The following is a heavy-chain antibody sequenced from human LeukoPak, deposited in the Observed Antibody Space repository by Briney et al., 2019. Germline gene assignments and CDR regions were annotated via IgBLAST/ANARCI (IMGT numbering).Heavy chain of an antibody. Sequence: SETLSLTCTVSGGSTSSGGYYWSWIRQHPGKGLEWIGYIYYSGSTYYNPSLKSRVTISVDTSKNQFSLKLSSVTAADTAVYYCARVLTGIVVVPADYWFDPWGQGTLVTVSS. V-gene: IGHV4-31*03. CDR2: IYYSGST. D-gene: IGHD2-2*01. CDR3: ARVLTGIVVVPADYWFDP. J-gene: IGHJ5*02. CDR1: GGSTSSGGYY.